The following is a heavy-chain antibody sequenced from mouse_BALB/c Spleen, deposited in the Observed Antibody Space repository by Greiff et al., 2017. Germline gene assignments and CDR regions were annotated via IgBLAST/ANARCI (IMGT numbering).Heavy chain of an antibody. J-gene: IGHJ4*01. CDR1: GYTFTSYW. CDR2: IYPGNVNT. D-gene: IGHD4-1*01. V-gene: IGHV1S56*01. Sequence: QVQLQQPGSELVRPGASVKLSCKASGYTFTSYWMHWVKQRPGQGLEWIGWIYPGNVNTKYNEKFKGKATLTADKSSSTAYMQLSSLTSEDSAVYCCARRLGYYAMDYWGQGTSVTVSS. CDR3: ARRLGYYAMDY.